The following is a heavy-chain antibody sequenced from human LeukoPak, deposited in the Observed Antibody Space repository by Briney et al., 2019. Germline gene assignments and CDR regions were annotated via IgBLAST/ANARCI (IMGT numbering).Heavy chain of an antibody. D-gene: IGHD2-15*01. CDR3: AGGGVAAATLFDY. CDR2: IYSGGST. Sequence: GGSLRLSCAASGFTVSSNYMSWVRQAPGKGLEWVSVIYSGGSTYYADSVKGRFTISRDNSKNTLYLQMNSLRAEDTAVYYCAGGGVAAATLFDYWGQGTLVTVSS. CDR1: GFTVSSNY. J-gene: IGHJ4*02. V-gene: IGHV3-66*01.